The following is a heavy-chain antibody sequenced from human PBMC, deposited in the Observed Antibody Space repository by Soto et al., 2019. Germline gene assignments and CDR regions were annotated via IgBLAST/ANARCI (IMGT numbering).Heavy chain of an antibody. V-gene: IGHV3-30*18. CDR1: GVTLSSYG. CDR2: ISYDGSNK. CDR3: AKDVCSSTSCSTPYDY. D-gene: IGHD2-2*01. J-gene: IGHJ4*02. Sequence: WGSLRLSCAASGVTLSSYGMHGALQAPGKGLEWVAVISYDGSNKYYADSVKGRFTISRDNSKNTLYLQMNSLRAEDTAVYYCAKDVCSSTSCSTPYDYWGQGTLVTVSS.